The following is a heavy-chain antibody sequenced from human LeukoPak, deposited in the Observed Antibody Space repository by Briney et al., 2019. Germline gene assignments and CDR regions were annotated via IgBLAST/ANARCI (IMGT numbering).Heavy chain of an antibody. Sequence: GGSLRLSCAASGFTFSSYSMNWVRQAPGKGLEWVSSISSSSSYIYYADSVKGRFTISRDNAKNLLYLQMSSLRAEDTAVYYCARDRSIAAAGNAFDIWGQGTMVTVSS. V-gene: IGHV3-21*06. D-gene: IGHD6-13*01. CDR2: ISSSSSYI. J-gene: IGHJ3*02. CDR3: ARDRSIAAAGNAFDI. CDR1: GFTFSSYS.